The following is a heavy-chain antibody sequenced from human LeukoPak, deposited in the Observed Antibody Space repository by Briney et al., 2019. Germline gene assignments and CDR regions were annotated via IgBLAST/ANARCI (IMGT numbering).Heavy chain of an antibody. J-gene: IGHJ4*02. CDR3: AREFGYAVTSLDY. D-gene: IGHD4-17*01. Sequence: PSETLSLTCTVSGGSISSGSCYWSWIRQPAGKGLEWIGRIYTSGSTHYNPSLKSRVTISVDTSKNQFSLKLGSVTAADTAVYYCAREFGYAVTSLDYWGQGTLVTVSS. CDR1: GGSISSGSCY. CDR2: IYTSGST. V-gene: IGHV4-61*02.